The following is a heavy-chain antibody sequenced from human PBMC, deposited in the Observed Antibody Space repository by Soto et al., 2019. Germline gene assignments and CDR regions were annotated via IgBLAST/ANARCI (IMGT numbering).Heavy chain of an antibody. J-gene: IGHJ3*02. CDR3: AKGNSWSPALVLDI. D-gene: IGHD1-7*01. Sequence: PGGSLRLSCAASGFTFSSYSMNWVRQAPGKGLEWVSYISSSSSTIYYADSVKGRFTISRDNAKNSLYLQMNSLRAEDTAVYYCAKGNSWSPALVLDIWGQGTMVTVSS. V-gene: IGHV3-48*01. CDR2: ISSSSSTI. CDR1: GFTFSSYS.